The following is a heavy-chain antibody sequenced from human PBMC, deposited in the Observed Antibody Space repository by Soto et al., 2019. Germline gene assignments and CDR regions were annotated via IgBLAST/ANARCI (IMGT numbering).Heavy chain of an antibody. CDR1: GGSLSSYY. CDR2: IYYSGGT. V-gene: IGHV4-59*01. CDR3: ARNWGSTNDY. D-gene: IGHD3-16*01. J-gene: IGHJ4*02. Sequence: QVQLQESGPGLVKPSETLSLTCVVSGGSLSSYYWSWIRQPPGKGLACIGYIYYSGGTNYNPSLKSRVTISGDTSKNQFSLKLSSVPAADTAVYYCARNWGSTNDYWGRGTLVTVSS.